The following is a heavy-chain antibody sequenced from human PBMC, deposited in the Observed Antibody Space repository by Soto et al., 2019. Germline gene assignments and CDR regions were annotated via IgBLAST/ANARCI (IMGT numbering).Heavy chain of an antibody. J-gene: IGHJ6*02. Sequence: GGSLRLSCAASGFTFSSYAMSWVRQAPGKGLEWVSAISGSGGSTYYADSVKGRFTISRDNSKNTLYLQMNSLRAEDTAVYYCAKDGDYGGNSAWYYYYCMDVCGQGTTVTVSS. CDR3: AKDGDYGGNSAWYYYYCMDV. D-gene: IGHD4-17*01. CDR2: ISGSGGST. CDR1: GFTFSSYA. V-gene: IGHV3-23*01.